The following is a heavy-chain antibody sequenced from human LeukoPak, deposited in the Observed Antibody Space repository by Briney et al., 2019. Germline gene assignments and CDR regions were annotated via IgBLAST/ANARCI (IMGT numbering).Heavy chain of an antibody. D-gene: IGHD4-17*01. CDR3: ARGTTVIQTLDY. CDR2: INPNSGGT. Sequence: ASVKVSCKASGYTFTGYYMHWVRQAPGQGLEWMGWINPNSGGTNYAQKFQGRVTMARDTSISTAYMELSRLRSDDTAVYYCARGTTVIQTLDYWGQGTLVTVSS. J-gene: IGHJ4*02. CDR1: GYTFTGYY. V-gene: IGHV1-2*02.